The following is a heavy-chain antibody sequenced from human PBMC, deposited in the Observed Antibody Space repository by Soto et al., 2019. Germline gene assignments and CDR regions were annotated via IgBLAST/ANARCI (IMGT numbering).Heavy chain of an antibody. V-gene: IGHV3-23*01. D-gene: IGHD6-13*01. Sequence: PGGSLRLSCAASGFTFSSYAMSWVRQAPGKGLEWVSAISGSGGSIYYADSVKGRFTISRDNSKNTLYLQMNSLRAEDTAVYYCARAGAAYSSSWYAGYYFDYWGQGTLVTVSS. CDR1: GFTFSSYA. J-gene: IGHJ4*02. CDR3: ARAGAAYSSSWYAGYYFDY. CDR2: ISGSGGSI.